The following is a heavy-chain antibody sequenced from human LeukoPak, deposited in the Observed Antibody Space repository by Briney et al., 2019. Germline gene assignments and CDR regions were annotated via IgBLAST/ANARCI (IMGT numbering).Heavy chain of an antibody. Sequence: PSGTLSLTCTVSGGSISSSSYHWGWIRQPPGQGLEWIGSIYFSGTTFYNPSLKSRVTISVDTSKNQFSLKLSSVTAADTAVYYCASTDTAMYTGAFDIWGQGTMVTVSS. V-gene: IGHV4-39*07. J-gene: IGHJ3*02. CDR1: GGSISSSSYH. D-gene: IGHD5-18*01. CDR3: ASTDTAMYTGAFDI. CDR2: IYFSGTT.